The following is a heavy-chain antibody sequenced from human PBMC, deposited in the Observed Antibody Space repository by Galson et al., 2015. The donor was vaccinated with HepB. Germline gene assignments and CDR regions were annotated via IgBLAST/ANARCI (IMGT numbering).Heavy chain of an antibody. CDR3: ARDRRTGDFDY. CDR1: GSSFSTYY. J-gene: IGHJ4*02. CDR2: INHSGHT. V-gene: IGHV4-34*01. Sequence: ETLSLTCAVNGSSFSTYYWSWIRQPPGKGLEWIGEINHSGHTNYNPSLKGRVTISADTSKNQFSLRLSAVTAADTAVYYCARDRRTGDFDYWGQGTLVTVSS. D-gene: IGHD7-27*01.